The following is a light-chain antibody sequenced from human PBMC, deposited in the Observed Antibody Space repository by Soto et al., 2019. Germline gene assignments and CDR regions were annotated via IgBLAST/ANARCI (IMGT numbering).Light chain of an antibody. CDR1: SSDVGGYKF. V-gene: IGLV2-8*01. CDR3: TSYAGTNNIPQV. J-gene: IGLJ1*01. Sequence: QSALTRPPSASGSPGQSVTISCTGTSSDVGGYKFVSWYQQHPGKAPKLIIYEVSKRPSGVPDRFSGSKSGNTASLTVSGLQAEDEADYYCTSYAGTNNIPQVFGTGTKVTVL. CDR2: EVS.